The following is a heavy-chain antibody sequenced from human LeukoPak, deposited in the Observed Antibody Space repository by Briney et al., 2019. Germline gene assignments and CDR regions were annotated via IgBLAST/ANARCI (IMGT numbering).Heavy chain of an antibody. CDR1: GFTFSSYS. V-gene: IGHV3-48*01. Sequence: GGSLRLSCAASGFTFSSYSMNWVRQAPGKGLEWVSYISSSSSTIYYADSVKGRFTISRDNAKNSLYLQMNSLRAEDTAVYYCAKARTTGYDDLFDYWGQGTLVTVSS. CDR2: ISSSSSTI. D-gene: IGHD1-1*01. J-gene: IGHJ4*02. CDR3: AKARTTGYDDLFDY.